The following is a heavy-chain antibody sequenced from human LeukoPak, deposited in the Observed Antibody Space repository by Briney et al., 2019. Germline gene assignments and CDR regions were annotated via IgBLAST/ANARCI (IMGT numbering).Heavy chain of an antibody. J-gene: IGHJ3*02. V-gene: IGHV2-5*01. Sequence: SGPTLVNPTQTITLTCTFSGFSLSTNGVGVSWIHQPTGKALEWLALIYWNDDKPYSPSLKSRLIITKDTPKNQVVLTITNIDPVDTDTYYCAHRLEYCSSTSCYSLDVFDIWGQGTRVTVSS. CDR1: GFSLSTNGVG. CDR2: IYWNDDK. D-gene: IGHD2-2*02. CDR3: AHRLEYCSSTSCYSLDVFDI.